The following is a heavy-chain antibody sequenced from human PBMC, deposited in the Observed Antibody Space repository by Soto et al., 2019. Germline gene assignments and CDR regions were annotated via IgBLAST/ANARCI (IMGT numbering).Heavy chain of an antibody. D-gene: IGHD1-26*01. Sequence: SETLRLTCTVSVFSSITCYCSLILQPPGKGLEWIGYIYYSGITNYKPSIKSRVTISLDTSKNQFSLKLSSVTAADTAVYYCARDWWEIPDDFDIWGKGKMVNVSS. J-gene: IGHJ3*02. CDR2: IYYSGIT. CDR3: ARDWWEIPDDFDI. CDR1: VFSSITCY. V-gene: IGHV4-59*01.